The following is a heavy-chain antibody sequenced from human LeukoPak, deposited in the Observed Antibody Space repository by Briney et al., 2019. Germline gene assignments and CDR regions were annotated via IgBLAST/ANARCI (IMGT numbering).Heavy chain of an antibody. Sequence: PGGSPRLSCAASGFTFSSYGMHWVRQAPGKGLEWVAFIRHDGSNKYYADSVKGRFTISRDNSKNTLYLQMNSLRAEDTAVYYCAKSARRYCSGGSCYYFDYWGQGTLVTVSS. CDR2: IRHDGSNK. J-gene: IGHJ4*02. CDR1: GFTFSSYG. V-gene: IGHV3-30*02. D-gene: IGHD2-15*01. CDR3: AKSARRYCSGGSCYYFDY.